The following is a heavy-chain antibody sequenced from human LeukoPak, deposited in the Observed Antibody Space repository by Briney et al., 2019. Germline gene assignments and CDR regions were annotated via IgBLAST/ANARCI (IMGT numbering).Heavy chain of an antibody. J-gene: IGHJ4*02. CDR3: AKVGDNWDFDY. CDR1: GFTFSSYA. CDR2: ISYDGSNK. D-gene: IGHD3-16*01. V-gene: IGHV3-30*18. Sequence: PGGSLRHSCAASGFTFSSYAMHWVRQAPGKGLEWVALISYDGSNKYYADSVKGRFTISRDNSKNTLYLQMNSLRTEDTAVYYCAKVGDNWDFDYWGQGTLVSVSS.